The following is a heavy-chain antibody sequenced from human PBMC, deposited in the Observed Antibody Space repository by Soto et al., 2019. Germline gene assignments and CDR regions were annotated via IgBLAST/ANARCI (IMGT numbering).Heavy chain of an antibody. CDR2: IDPKSGGT. V-gene: IGHV1-2*02. CDR1: GSTFIAYY. CDR3: ARVSVDVPE. J-gene: IGHJ4*02. D-gene: IGHD5-12*01. Sequence: QLVQSGAEVKKPGASVRVSCKTSGSTFIAYYIHWVRQAPGQGLEWMGWIDPKSGGTTYEQKFLGRVTMTRDTSINTAYIDLNRLTSDDTAVYYCARVSVDVPEWGQGTLITVSS.